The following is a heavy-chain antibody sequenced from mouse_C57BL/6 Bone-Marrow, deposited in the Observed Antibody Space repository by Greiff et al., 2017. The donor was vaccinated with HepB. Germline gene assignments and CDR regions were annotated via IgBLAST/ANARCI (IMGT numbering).Heavy chain of an antibody. D-gene: IGHD1-1*01. Sequence: QVHVKQSGAELVKPGASVKLSCKASGYTFTEYTIHWVKQRSGQGLEWIGWFYPGSGSIKYNEKFKDKATLTADKSSSTVYMELSRLTSEDSAVYFCARHEDNYYGSSGNFFDYWGQGTTLTVSS. V-gene: IGHV1-62-2*01. CDR2: FYPGSGSI. CDR3: ARHEDNYYGSSGNFFDY. CDR1: GYTFTEYT. J-gene: IGHJ2*01.